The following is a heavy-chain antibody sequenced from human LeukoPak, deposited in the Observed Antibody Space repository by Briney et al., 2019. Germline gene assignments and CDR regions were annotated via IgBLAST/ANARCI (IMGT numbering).Heavy chain of an antibody. D-gene: IGHD3-3*01. CDR3: AKSGYDFWSGYYGY. V-gene: IGHV3-23*01. Sequence: PGGSLRLSCAASGFTVSSNYMSWVRQAPGKGLEWVSVISGSGGSTYYADSVKGRFTISRDNSKNTLYLQMNSLRAEDTAVYYCAKSGYDFWSGYYGYWGQGTLVTVSS. J-gene: IGHJ4*02. CDR1: GFTVSSNY. CDR2: ISGSGGST.